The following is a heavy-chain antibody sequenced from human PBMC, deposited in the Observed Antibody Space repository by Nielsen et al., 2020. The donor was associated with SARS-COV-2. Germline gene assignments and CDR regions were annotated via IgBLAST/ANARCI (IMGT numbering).Heavy chain of an antibody. CDR2: IIPIFGTA. CDR1: GGTFSSYA. Sequence: SVKVSCKASGGTFSSYAISWVRQAPGQGLEWMGGIIPIFGTANYAQKFQGRVTITADESTSTAYMELSSLRSEDTAVYYCARETGDREYSSLHGDGRRRPTYYYMDVWGKGTTVTVSS. D-gene: IGHD6-6*01. J-gene: IGHJ6*03. CDR3: ARETGDREYSSLHGDGRRRPTYYYMDV. V-gene: IGHV1-69*13.